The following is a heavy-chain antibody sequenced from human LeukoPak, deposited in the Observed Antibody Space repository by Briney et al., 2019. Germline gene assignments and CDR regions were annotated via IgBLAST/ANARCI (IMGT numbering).Heavy chain of an antibody. J-gene: IGHJ3*02. D-gene: IGHD2-2*01. V-gene: IGHV1-2*02. CDR3: ARQQVGCSSTSCYLDAFDI. Sequence: ASVRVSCKASGYTFTGYYMHWVRQAPGQGLEGMGWINPNSGGTNYAQTFQGRVTITRDTSISTAYMELSRLRSDDTAVYYCARQQVGCSSTSCYLDAFDIWGQGTMVTVSS. CDR2: INPNSGGT. CDR1: GYTFTGYY.